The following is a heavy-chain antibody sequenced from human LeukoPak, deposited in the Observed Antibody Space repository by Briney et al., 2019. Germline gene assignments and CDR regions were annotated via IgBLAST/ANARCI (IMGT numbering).Heavy chain of an antibody. CDR2: ISYDGSNK. J-gene: IGHJ4*02. CDR1: GVTFSSYA. Sequence: GGSLRLSCAASGVTFSSYAMHWVRQAPGKGLEWVAVISYDGSNKYYADSVKGRFTISRDNSKNTLYLQMNSLRAEDTAVYYCARASTLTTVTYDYWGQGTLVTVSS. V-gene: IGHV3-30*04. D-gene: IGHD4-17*01. CDR3: ARASTLTTVTYDY.